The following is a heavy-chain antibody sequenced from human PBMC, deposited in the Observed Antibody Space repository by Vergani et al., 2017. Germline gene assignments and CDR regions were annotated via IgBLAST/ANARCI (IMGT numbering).Heavy chain of an antibody. V-gene: IGHV4-30-2*01. CDR2: IYHSGST. D-gene: IGHD1-14*01. CDR1: GGSISSGGYS. J-gene: IGHJ5*02. Sequence: QLQLQESGSGLVKPSQTLSLTCAVSGGSISSGGYSWSWIRQPPGKGLEWIGYIYHSGSTYYNPSLKSRVTISVDTSKNQFSLKLSSVTAADTAVYYCARVRGKVSRPNNWFDPWGQGTLVTVSS. CDR3: ARVRGKVSRPNNWFDP.